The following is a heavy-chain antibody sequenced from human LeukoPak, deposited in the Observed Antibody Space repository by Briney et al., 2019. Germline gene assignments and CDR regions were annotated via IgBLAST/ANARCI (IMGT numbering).Heavy chain of an antibody. CDR2: INHSGST. Sequence: SETLSLTCAVYGGSLSGYYWSWIRQPPGKGLEWIGEINHSGSTNYNPSLKSRVTISVDTSKNQFSLKLSSVTAADTAVYYCARGRGRHLDYWGQGTLVTVSS. J-gene: IGHJ4*02. D-gene: IGHD3-16*01. CDR1: GGSLSGYY. V-gene: IGHV4-34*01. CDR3: ARGRGRHLDY.